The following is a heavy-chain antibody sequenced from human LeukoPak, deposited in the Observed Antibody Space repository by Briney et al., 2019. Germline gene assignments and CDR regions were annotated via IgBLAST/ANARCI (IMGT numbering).Heavy chain of an antibody. CDR1: GGTFISYA. Sequence: SVKVSCKASGGTFISYAISWVRQAPGQGLEWMGGIIPIFGTANYAQKFQGRVTITADESTSTAYMELSSLRSEDTAVYYCARVYYYGSGSPGGFDYWGQGTLVTVSS. CDR3: ARVYYYGSGSPGGFDY. CDR2: IIPIFGTA. J-gene: IGHJ4*02. V-gene: IGHV1-69*13. D-gene: IGHD3-10*01.